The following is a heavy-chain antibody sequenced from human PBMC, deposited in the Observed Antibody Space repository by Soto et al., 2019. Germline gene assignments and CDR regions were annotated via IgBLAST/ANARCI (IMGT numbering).Heavy chain of an antibody. CDR3: ASRSIASRRYGMDV. J-gene: IGHJ6*02. CDR1: GGSISSYY. D-gene: IGHD6-6*01. V-gene: IGHV4-4*07. CDR2: IYTSGST. Sequence: SETLSLTCTVSGGSISSYYWSWIRQPAGKGLEWIGRIYTSGSTNYNPSLKSRVTMSVDTSKNQFSLKLSSVTAADTAVYYCASRSIASRRYGMDVWGQGTTVTVSS.